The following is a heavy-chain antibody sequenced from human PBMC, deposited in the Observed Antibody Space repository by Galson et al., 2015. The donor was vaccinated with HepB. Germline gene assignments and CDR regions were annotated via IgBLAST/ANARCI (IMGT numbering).Heavy chain of an antibody. J-gene: IGHJ6*03. CDR1: GFTFSSYA. Sequence: SLRLSCAASGFTFSSYAMSWVRQAPGKGLEWVSAISGSGGSTYYADSVKGRFTISRDNSKNTLYLQMNSLRAEDTAVYYCAKGVDDFWSGYSPLFYYYYMDVWGKGTTVTVSS. V-gene: IGHV3-23*01. D-gene: IGHD3-3*01. CDR3: AKGVDDFWSGYSPLFYYYYMDV. CDR2: ISGSGGST.